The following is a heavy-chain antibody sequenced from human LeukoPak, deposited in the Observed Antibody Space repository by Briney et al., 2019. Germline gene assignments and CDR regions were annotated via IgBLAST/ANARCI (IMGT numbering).Heavy chain of an antibody. J-gene: IGHJ4*02. Sequence: GGSLRLSCAASGFTFSSYWMHWVRQAPGKGLVWVSRINSDGSSTSYADSVKGRFTIFRDNAKNTLYLQMNSLRAEDTAVYYCARVGSYGSPSDYWGQGTLVTVSS. D-gene: IGHD3-16*01. CDR2: INSDGSST. V-gene: IGHV3-74*01. CDR3: ARVGSYGSPSDY. CDR1: GFTFSSYW.